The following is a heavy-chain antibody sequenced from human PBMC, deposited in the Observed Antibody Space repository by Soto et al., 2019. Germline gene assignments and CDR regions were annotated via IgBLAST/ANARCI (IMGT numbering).Heavy chain of an antibody. J-gene: IGHJ6*02. V-gene: IGHV4-39*01. CDR1: GGSISSSSYY. D-gene: IGHD6-19*01. CDR3: ARAAVAGNGYYGMDV. CDR2: IIYSGGT. Sequence: QLQLQESGPGLVKPSETLSLTCTVSGGSISSSSYYWGWIRQPPGKGLEWIGSIIYSGGTYYNPTLKSRVTISVDTSKNQFSLKLSSVTAADTAVYYCARAAVAGNGYYGMDVWGQGTTVTVSS.